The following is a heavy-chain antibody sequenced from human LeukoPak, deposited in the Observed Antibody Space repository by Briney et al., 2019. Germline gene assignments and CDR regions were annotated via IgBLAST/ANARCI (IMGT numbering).Heavy chain of an antibody. CDR1: GFTVSSNY. CDR2: IYSGGST. CDR3: ARGHDSSGNLDY. J-gene: IGHJ4*02. V-gene: IGHV3-66*01. Sequence: PGGSLRLSCAAFGFTVSSNYMSWVRQAPGKGLEWVSVIYSGGSTYYADSVKGRFTISRDNSKNTLYLQMNSLRAEDTAVYYCARGHDSSGNLDYWGQGTLVTVSS. D-gene: IGHD3-22*01.